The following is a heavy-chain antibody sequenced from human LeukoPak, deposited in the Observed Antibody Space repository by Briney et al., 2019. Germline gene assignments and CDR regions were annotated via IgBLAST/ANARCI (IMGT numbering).Heavy chain of an antibody. D-gene: IGHD1-26*01. J-gene: IGHJ6*03. CDR3: AKAGAEHYNYYMDV. V-gene: IGHV3-23*01. CDR1: GFTFSSYA. CDR2: IGGSGAST. Sequence: GGSLRLSCAASGFTFSSYAMSWVRQAPGKGLEWVSAIGGSGASTYYADSVKGRFTISRDNSKSTLYPQMNSLRAEDTAVYYCAKAGAEHYNYYMDVWGKGTTVTASS.